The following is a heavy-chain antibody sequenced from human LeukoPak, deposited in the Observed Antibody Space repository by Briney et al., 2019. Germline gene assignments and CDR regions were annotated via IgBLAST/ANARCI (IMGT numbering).Heavy chain of an antibody. V-gene: IGHV3-48*03. J-gene: IGHJ6*03. CDR3: ARVLRYCSGGNCYSGGLGYMDV. CDR1: GFTFSSYE. CDR2: ISRSGSTK. Sequence: TGGSLRLSCAASGFTFSSYEMNWVRQAPGKGLGWVSSISRSGSTKYYADSVKGRFTISRDNAKNSLFLQMNSLRAEDTAVYYCARVLRYCSGGNCYSGGLGYMDVWGKGTTVTISS. D-gene: IGHD2-15*01.